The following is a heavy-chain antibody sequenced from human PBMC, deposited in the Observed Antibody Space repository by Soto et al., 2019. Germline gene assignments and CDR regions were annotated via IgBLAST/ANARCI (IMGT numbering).Heavy chain of an antibody. J-gene: IGHJ6*02. Sequence: QVQLQESGPGLVKPSQTLSLTCTVSGGSIRSGDYYWSWVRQPPGKGLEWIGYIYYSGSTYYNPSLKSRLTISVDTSKNPFSLKLSSVTAADTAVYYCARAPSELTIPMDVWGQGTTVTVSS. CDR1: GGSIRSGDYY. V-gene: IGHV4-30-4*01. CDR2: IYYSGST. D-gene: IGHD3-3*01. CDR3: ARAPSELTIPMDV.